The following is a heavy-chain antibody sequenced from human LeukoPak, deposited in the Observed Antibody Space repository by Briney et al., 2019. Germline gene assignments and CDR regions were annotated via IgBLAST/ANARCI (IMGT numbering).Heavy chain of an antibody. CDR1: GGSFSGYY. CDR2: INHSGST. D-gene: IGHD3-10*01. V-gene: IGHV4-34*01. Sequence: SETLSLTCAVYGGSFSGYYWSWIRQPPGKGLEWIGEINHSGSTNYNPSLKSRVTISVDTSKNQFSLKLSSVTAADTAVYYCARRQHNYYGSGSYSDYWGQGTLVTVSS. CDR3: ARRQHNYYGSGSYSDY. J-gene: IGHJ4*02.